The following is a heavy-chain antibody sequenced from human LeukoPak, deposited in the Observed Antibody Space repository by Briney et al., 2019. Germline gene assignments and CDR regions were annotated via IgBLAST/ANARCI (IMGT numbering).Heavy chain of an antibody. CDR2: INSNSGGT. Sequence: ASVKVSCKASGYTITDYYIHWVRQAPGQGLEWMGWINSNSGGTNYAQTFQGRVTMTSDTSISTAYMELSRLRSDDTALYYCTRGSYYDSSGYSGVRLFDYWGQGTPVTVPS. J-gene: IGHJ4*02. CDR1: GYTITDYY. CDR3: TRGSYYDSSGYSGVRLFDY. D-gene: IGHD3-22*01. V-gene: IGHV1-2*02.